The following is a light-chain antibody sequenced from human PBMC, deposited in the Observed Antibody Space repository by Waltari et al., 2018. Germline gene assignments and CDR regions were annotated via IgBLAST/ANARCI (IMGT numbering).Light chain of an antibody. J-gene: IGLJ2*01. CDR1: IGSVSSGSY. CDR2: RKR. CDR3: RLYYGGAGV. Sequence: QTVVTQVPSLPVSPGGTVTLTCASSIGSVSSGSYQNRFQQKPGQGPRELIYRKRNKHSRTPARFSGSLLGGKAALTLSGGQPEDEAGYYCRLYYGGAGVFGGGTKLTVL. V-gene: IGLV7-43*01.